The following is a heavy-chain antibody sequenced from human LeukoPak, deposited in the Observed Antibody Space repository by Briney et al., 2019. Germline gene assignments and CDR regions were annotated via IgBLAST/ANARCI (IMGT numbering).Heavy chain of an antibody. V-gene: IGHV3-48*02. CDR3: ASWLPDY. J-gene: IGHJ4*02. D-gene: IGHD5-12*01. CDR1: GFTFSSYA. CDR2: ISGSSSTI. Sequence: GGSLRLSCAASGFTFSSYAMNWVRQAPGKGLEWVSYISGSSSTIFYADSVKGRFTTSRDNAKNSLYLQMSSLRDEDTAVYYCASWLPDYWGQGTLVTVSS.